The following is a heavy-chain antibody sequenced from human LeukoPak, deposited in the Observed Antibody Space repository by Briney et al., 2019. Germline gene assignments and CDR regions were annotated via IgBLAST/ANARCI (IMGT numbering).Heavy chain of an antibody. Sequence: SETLSLTCTVSGVSISGYYWSWILQPPGKGLEWIAYISYSGSTNYNPSLKSRVTISVDTSKNQFSLKLSSVTAADTAVYYCARQRRRGIAAAGFDYWGQGTLVTVSS. CDR3: ARQRRRGIAAAGFDY. D-gene: IGHD6-13*01. V-gene: IGHV4-59*08. CDR2: ISYSGST. CDR1: GVSISGYY. J-gene: IGHJ4*02.